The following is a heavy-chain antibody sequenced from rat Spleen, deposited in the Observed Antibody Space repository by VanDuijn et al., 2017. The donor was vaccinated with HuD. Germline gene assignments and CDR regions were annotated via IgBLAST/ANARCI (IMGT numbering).Heavy chain of an antibody. V-gene: IGHV5-7*01. CDR1: GFTFSDFG. CDR2: ITSGGSNT. J-gene: IGHJ2*01. Sequence: EVQLVESGGGLVQPGRSLKLSCAASGFTFSDFGMAWVRQAPKKGLEWVATITSGGSNTYYPDSVKGRFTISRDNTKNTLYLQMDNLRSEDTATYYCARRGGTYFDYWGQGVMVTVSS. CDR3: ARRGGTYFDY.